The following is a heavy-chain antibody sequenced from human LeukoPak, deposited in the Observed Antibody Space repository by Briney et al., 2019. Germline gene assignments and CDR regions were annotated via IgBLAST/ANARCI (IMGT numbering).Heavy chain of an antibody. CDR1: GFAFDDYA. Sequence: PGXSLRLSCAASGFAFDDYAMHWVRQAPGKGVEWVSLISGDGGSTYYADSVKGRFTISRDYSKNSLYLQMNSLRTEDTALYYCTKDIRGDGYNSRFDYWGQGTLVTVSP. D-gene: IGHD5-24*01. CDR2: ISGDGGST. CDR3: TKDIRGDGYNSRFDY. V-gene: IGHV3-43*02. J-gene: IGHJ4*02.